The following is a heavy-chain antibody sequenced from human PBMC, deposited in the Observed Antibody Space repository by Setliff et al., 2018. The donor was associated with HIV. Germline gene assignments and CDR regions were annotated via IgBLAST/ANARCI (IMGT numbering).Heavy chain of an antibody. V-gene: IGHV3-11*01. J-gene: IGHJ3*01. D-gene: IGHD1-26*01. Sequence: LSLTCTVSGGSISSYYWSWIRQAPGKGLEWLSYMSGSGDKIYHADSVKGRFTISRDNAKNSLYLQMNTLRAEDTALYYCAKDYRGTLPEAFDVWGQGTMVT. CDR1: GGSISSYY. CDR2: MSGSGDKI. CDR3: AKDYRGTLPEAFDV.